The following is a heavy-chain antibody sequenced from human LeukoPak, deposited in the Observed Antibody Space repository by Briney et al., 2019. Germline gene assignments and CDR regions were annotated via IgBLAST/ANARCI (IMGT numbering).Heavy chain of an antibody. CDR3: ASGGIQLWLRY. CDR2: IYTSGST. D-gene: IGHD5-18*01. Sequence: PSETLSLTCTVSGNSISSGDNYWSWIRQPAGKGLEWIGRIYTSGSTNYNPSLKSRVTISGDTSKNQFSLRLSSVTAADTTVYYCASGGIQLWLRYWGQGTLVTVSS. V-gene: IGHV4-61*02. CDR1: GNSISSGDNY. J-gene: IGHJ4*02.